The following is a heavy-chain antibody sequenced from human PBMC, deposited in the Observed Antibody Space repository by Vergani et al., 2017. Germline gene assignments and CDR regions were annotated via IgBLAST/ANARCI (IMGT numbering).Heavy chain of an antibody. CDR1: GGTFSSYA. Sequence: QVQLVQSGAEVKKPGSSVKVSCKASGGTFSSYAISWVRQAPGQGLEWMGVIIPIFGTANYAQKFQGRVTITAEESTSTAYMELSSLRAEDAAVYYCARDRIDRGGIVVTAAVYFHYWGQGTLVTVSS. V-gene: IGHV1-69*01. CDR3: ARDRIDRGGIVVTAAVYFHY. CDR2: IIPIFGTA. D-gene: IGHD2-2*01. J-gene: IGHJ4*02.